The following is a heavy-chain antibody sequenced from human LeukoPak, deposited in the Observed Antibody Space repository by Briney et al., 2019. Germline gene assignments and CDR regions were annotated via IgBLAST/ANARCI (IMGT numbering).Heavy chain of an antibody. J-gene: IGHJ4*02. Sequence: PSETLSLTCTVSSGSIGTYYWAWIRQTPGKGLEWIGYISYRGSTKHNPSLTRRITISLDTSKNQFSLELRSMTAADTAMYYCARQAGSFTTFDFWGQGTLVTVSS. CDR1: SGSIGTYY. CDR3: ARQAGSFTTFDF. CDR2: ISYRGST. V-gene: IGHV4-59*08. D-gene: IGHD1-26*01.